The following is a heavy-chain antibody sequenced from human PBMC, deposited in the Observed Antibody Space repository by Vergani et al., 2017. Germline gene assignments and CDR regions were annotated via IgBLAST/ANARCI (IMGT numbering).Heavy chain of an antibody. CDR3: ARAVGYSSSSWGLLYYYYGMDV. CDR2: INPNSGGT. CDR1: GYTFTGYY. V-gene: IGHV1-2*02. Sequence: QVQLVQSGAEVKKPGASVKVSCKASGYTFTGYYMHWVRQAPGQGLEWMGWINPNSGGTNYAQKFQGRVTMTRDTSISTAYMELSRLRSDDTAVYYCARAVGYSSSSWGLLYYYYGMDVWGQGTTVTVSS. D-gene: IGHD6-6*01. J-gene: IGHJ6*02.